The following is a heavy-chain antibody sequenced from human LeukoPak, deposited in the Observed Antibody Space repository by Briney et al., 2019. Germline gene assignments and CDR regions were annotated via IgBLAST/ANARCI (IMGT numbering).Heavy chain of an antibody. J-gene: IGHJ6*02. D-gene: IGHD3-3*01. CDR1: GFTVSSKY. Sequence: GGSLRLSCAASGFTVSSKYMGWARQAPGKGLEWVAVISYDGSNKYYADSVKGRFTISRDNSKNTLYLQMNSLRAEDTAVYYCAGGAYDFWSGYYAPYYGMDVWGQGTTVTVSS. CDR2: ISYDGSNK. V-gene: IGHV3-30*03. CDR3: AGGAYDFWSGYYAPYYGMDV.